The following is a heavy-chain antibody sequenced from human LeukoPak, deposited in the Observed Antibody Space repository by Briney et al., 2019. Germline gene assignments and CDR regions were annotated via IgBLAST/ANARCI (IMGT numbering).Heavy chain of an antibody. CDR2: ISSNGGST. D-gene: IGHD3-9*01. CDR1: GFTFSSYA. V-gene: IGHV3-64D*06. Sequence: GGSLRLSCSASGFTFSSYAMHWVRQAPGKGLEYVSAISSNGGSTYYADSVKGRFTISRDNSKNTLYLQMGSLRAEDTAVYYCVKDMGYDILTGYYIGYFDYWGQGTLVTVSS. CDR3: VKDMGYDILTGYYIGYFDY. J-gene: IGHJ4*02.